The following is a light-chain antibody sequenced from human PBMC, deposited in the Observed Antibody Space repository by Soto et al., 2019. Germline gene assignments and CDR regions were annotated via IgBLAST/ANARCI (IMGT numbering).Light chain of an antibody. CDR1: QGISSY. V-gene: IGKV1-9*01. CDR3: QQLNSYPIT. J-gene: IGKJ5*01. Sequence: DIQMTQSPSSLSASVGDRVTITCRASQGISSYLAWYQQKPGKAPKLLIYAASTLQSGVPSRFRGSGSGTEFTLTISSLKPEDFETYYCQQLNSYPITFGQGTRLEIK. CDR2: AAS.